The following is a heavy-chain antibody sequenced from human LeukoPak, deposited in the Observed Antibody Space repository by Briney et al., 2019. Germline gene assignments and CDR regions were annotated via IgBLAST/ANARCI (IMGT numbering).Heavy chain of an antibody. CDR1: GFKFIDAW. Sequence: GGSLRLSCAPSGFKFIDAWMSWVRQAPGKGLEWVGLIKSRGSGGTTEDAAPVRCRFIILRDDSQNTVFLQMNSLEHEDTAVYFCAWVKADKGFSYFFMDVWGKGTTVIVAS. D-gene: IGHD2-21*01. J-gene: IGHJ6*03. CDR2: IKSRGSGGTT. V-gene: IGHV3-15*05. CDR3: AWVKADKGFSYFFMDV.